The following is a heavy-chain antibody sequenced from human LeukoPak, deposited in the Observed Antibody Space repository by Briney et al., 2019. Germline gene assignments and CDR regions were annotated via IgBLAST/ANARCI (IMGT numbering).Heavy chain of an antibody. CDR3: ARDNGDEIWDS. D-gene: IGHD7-27*01. CDR2: ISDSGTI. V-gene: IGHV3-48*03. Sequence: GGSLRLSCAASGFTFSSHDMNWFRQAPGKGLEWISHISDSGTIYYADSVKGRVTISRDNARNSLYMRMNSLRAEDTAVYYCARDNGDEIWDSWGEGTLVTVSS. CDR1: GFTFSSHD. J-gene: IGHJ5*01.